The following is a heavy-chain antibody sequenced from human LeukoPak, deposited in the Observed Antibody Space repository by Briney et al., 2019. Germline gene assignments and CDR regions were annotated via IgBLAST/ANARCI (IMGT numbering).Heavy chain of an antibody. CDR3: ARIPLLLRWGFDY. CDR2: IDWDDDK. Sequence: SGPALAKPTQTLTLTCNFSGFSRSTSGMCVSWIRQPPGKALEWLARIDWDDDKYYSTSLKTRLTISKDTSQNQVVLTMTNMDPVDTATYYCARIPLLLRWGFDYWGQGTLVTVSS. J-gene: IGHJ4*02. D-gene: IGHD2-21*01. CDR1: GFSRSTSGMC. V-gene: IGHV2-70*11.